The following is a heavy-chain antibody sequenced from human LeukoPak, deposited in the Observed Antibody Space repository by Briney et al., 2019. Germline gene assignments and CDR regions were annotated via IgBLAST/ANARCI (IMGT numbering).Heavy chain of an antibody. CDR2: IYYSGST. CDR1: GGSISSSSYY. D-gene: IGHD6-19*01. V-gene: IGHV4-39*07. Sequence: SETLSLTCTVSGGSISSSSYYWGWIRQPPGKGLEWIGSIYYSGSTYYNPSLKSRVTISVDTSKNQFSLKLSSVTAADTAVYYCARIAVAGWFDPWSQGTLVTVSS. J-gene: IGHJ5*02. CDR3: ARIAVAGWFDP.